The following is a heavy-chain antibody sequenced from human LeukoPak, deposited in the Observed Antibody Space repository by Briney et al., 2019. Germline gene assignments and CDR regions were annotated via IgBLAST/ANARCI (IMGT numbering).Heavy chain of an antibody. V-gene: IGHV3-21*01. D-gene: IGHD3-22*01. J-gene: IGHJ4*02. Sequence: PGGSLRLSCAASGFTLSSYSMNWVRQAPGKGLEWVSSISSSSSYIYYADSVKGRFTISRDNAKNSLYLQMNSLRAEDTAVYYCARGMIVPRGFDYWGQGTLVTVSS. CDR2: ISSSSSYI. CDR3: ARGMIVPRGFDY. CDR1: GFTLSSYS.